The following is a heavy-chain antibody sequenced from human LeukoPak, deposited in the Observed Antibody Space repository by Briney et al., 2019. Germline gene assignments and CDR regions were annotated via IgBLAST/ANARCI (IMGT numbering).Heavy chain of an antibody. V-gene: IGHV3-23*01. CDR1: GFTFSSYW. J-gene: IGHJ4*02. D-gene: IGHD3-10*01. Sequence: GGSLRLSCAASGFTFSSYWMSWVRQAPGKGLEWVSATSGSGGSTYYADSVKGRFTISRDNSKNTLYLQMNSLRVEDTAVYYCAKRAAQYYYGSGSYYYFDYWGQGTLVTVSS. CDR2: TSGSGGST. CDR3: AKRAAQYYYGSGSYYYFDY.